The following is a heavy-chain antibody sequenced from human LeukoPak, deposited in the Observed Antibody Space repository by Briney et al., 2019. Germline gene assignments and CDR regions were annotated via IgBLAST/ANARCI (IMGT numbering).Heavy chain of an antibody. CDR2: ISGSGGSI. V-gene: IGHV3-23*01. D-gene: IGHD3-10*01. J-gene: IGHJ4*02. CDR3: ANDYYGSGSYYSLFGH. Sequence: GGSLRLSCAASGFTVTSNPMNWVRQAPGKRLEWVSTISGSGGSIYYAESVKGRFTISRDNSRNTVYLQMNSLRAADTAVYHCANDYYGSGSYYSLFGHWGQGTLVTVSS. CDR1: GFTVTSNP.